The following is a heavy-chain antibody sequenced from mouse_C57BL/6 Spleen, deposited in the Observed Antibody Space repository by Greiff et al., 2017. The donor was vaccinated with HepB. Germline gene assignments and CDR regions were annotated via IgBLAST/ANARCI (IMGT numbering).Heavy chain of an antibody. Sequence: QVQLQQPGAELVQPGASVKLSCKASGYTFTSYWMHWVKQRPGRGLEWIGRIDPNSGGTKYNEKFKSKATLTVDKPSSTAYMQLSSLTSEDSAVYYCARGGSNPAWFAYWGQGTLVTVSA. CDR2: IDPNSGGT. D-gene: IGHD1-1*01. V-gene: IGHV1-72*01. J-gene: IGHJ3*01. CDR3: ARGGSNPAWFAY. CDR1: GYTFTSYW.